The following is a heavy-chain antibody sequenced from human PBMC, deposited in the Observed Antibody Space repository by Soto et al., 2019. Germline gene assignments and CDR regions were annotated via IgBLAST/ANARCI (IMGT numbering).Heavy chain of an antibody. D-gene: IGHD5-12*01. CDR2: IRGTGGIT. CDR1: GFTFSSYA. J-gene: IGHJ4*02. V-gene: IGHV3-23*01. CDR3: ANIGGVATKRHIDY. Sequence: EVQLLESGGGLVQPGGSLRLSCAASGFTFSSYAMSWVRQAPGKGLEWVSPIRGTGGITYYADSVKGRFTVSRDNSKNTLYLQTNSLRAEDTAVYYCANIGGVATKRHIDYWGQGTLVTVSS.